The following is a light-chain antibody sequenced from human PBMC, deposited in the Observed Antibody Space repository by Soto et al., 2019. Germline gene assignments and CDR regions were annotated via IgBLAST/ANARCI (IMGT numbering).Light chain of an antibody. Sequence: DIQMTQSPSTLSASVGDRVTITCRASQSISSWLAWYHQKPGKAPKLLIYKASSLESGVPSRFSGSGSGTEFTLTISSLQPDDLATYYCQQYNSSPFTFGPGTIVDIK. J-gene: IGKJ3*01. V-gene: IGKV1-5*03. CDR2: KAS. CDR1: QSISSW. CDR3: QQYNSSPFT.